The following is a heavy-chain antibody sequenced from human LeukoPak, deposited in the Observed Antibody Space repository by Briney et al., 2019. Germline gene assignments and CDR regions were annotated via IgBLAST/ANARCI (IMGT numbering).Heavy chain of an antibody. CDR3: AKGDKYDTSGYLPGDS. CDR1: GFTFGDYS. Sequence: GGSLRLSCAASGFTFGDYSMHWVRQAPGKGLEWVSLINWAGGSTHYTDSVKGRFTISRDNSKNSLYLQMNSLRTEDTAFYYCAKGDKYDTSGYLPGDSWGQGTLVTVSS. D-gene: IGHD3-22*01. V-gene: IGHV3-43*01. J-gene: IGHJ5*01. CDR2: INWAGGST.